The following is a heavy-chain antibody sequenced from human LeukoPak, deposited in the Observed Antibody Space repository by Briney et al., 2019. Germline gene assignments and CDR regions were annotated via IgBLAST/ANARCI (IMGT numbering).Heavy chain of an antibody. CDR1: GFTFSSYA. CDR2: ISGSGGST. D-gene: IGHD3-10*01. V-gene: IGHV3-23*01. Sequence: GGSLRLSCAASGFTFSSYAMSWVRQAPGKGLEWVSAISGSGGSTYYADSVKGRFTISRDNSKNTLYLQMNSLRAEDTAVYYCAKDKGIGVVWLWFDPWGQGTLVTVSS. J-gene: IGHJ5*02. CDR3: AKDKGIGVVWLWFDP.